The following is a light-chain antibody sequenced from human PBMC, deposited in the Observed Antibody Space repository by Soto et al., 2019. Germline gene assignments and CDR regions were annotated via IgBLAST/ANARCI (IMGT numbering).Light chain of an antibody. V-gene: IGKV3-20*01. CDR3: QQYGRSSLT. CDR2: GAS. J-gene: IGKJ4*01. CDR1: QSVSSSY. Sequence: EIVLTQSPGTLSLSPGERATLSCRASQSVSSSYLAWYQQKPGQAPRLLIYGASNKATGIPDRFSGSGSGTDLPLSISRLGPEDFAVYYCQQYGRSSLTFGGGNKVESK.